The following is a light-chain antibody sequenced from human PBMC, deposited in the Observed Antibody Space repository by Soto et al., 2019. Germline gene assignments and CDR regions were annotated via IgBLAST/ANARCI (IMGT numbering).Light chain of an antibody. Sequence: DIQMTQSPSTLSASVGDRVTITCRASQSISSWLAWYQQKPGKAPKLLIYKASSLESGVPSRFSGSGSGTDFTLTISSLQPDDFATYYCQQYKSYSLTFGGGAKVESK. V-gene: IGKV1-5*03. CDR1: QSISSW. J-gene: IGKJ4*01. CDR2: KAS. CDR3: QQYKSYSLT.